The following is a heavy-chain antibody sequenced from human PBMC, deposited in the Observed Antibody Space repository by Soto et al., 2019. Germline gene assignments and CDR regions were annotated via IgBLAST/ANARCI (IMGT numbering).Heavy chain of an antibody. V-gene: IGHV4-30-4*01. CDR1: GGSISSGDYY. Sequence: QVQLQESGPGLVKPSQTLSLTCTVSGGSISSGDYYWSWIRQPPGRGLEWIGYIYYTGGTSYNPSLQSRLTISVDTSKNQFSLKLSSVTAADTAMYYCARLRLLRSSDYFGMDVWGQGTTVTVSS. J-gene: IGHJ6*02. CDR3: ARLRLLRSSDYFGMDV. CDR2: IYYTGGT. D-gene: IGHD3-3*01.